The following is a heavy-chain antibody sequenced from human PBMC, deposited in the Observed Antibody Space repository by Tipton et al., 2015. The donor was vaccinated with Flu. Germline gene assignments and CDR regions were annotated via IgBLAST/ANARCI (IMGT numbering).Heavy chain of an antibody. J-gene: IGHJ5*02. D-gene: IGHD6-19*01. CDR1: GGSFSGYY. CDR2: IKNDGGST. V-gene: IGHV3-23*01. CDR3: AKGGQIGVAARGNWFDP. Sequence: GLVKPSETLSLTCAVYGGSFSGYYWSWIRQPPGKGLEWVSGIKNDGGSTFYADSVKGRFTISRDNFKNTVYLQMNLLRVEDSAVYYCAKGGQIGVAARGNWFDPWGQGTLVAVSS.